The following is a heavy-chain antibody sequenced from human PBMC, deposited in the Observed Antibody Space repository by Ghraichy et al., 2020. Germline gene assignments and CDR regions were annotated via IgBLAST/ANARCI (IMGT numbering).Heavy chain of an antibody. D-gene: IGHD1-26*01. CDR1: GFTFSSYG. CDR2: ISYDGSNK. CDR3: AKDWTSGSPLDY. V-gene: IGHV3-30*18. Sequence: GGSLTLSCAASGFTFSSYGMHWVRQAPGKGLEWVAVISYDGSNKYYADSVKGRFTISRDNSKNTLYLQMNSLRAEDTAVYYCAKDWTSGSPLDYWGQGTLVTVSS. J-gene: IGHJ4*02.